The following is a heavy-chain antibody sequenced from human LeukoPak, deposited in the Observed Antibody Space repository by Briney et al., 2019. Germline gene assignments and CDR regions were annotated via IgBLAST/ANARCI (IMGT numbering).Heavy chain of an antibody. Sequence: PGGSLRLSCAASGFTFSTYWMHWVRQAPGKRLVWVSRFNSDGRSTYYADSVKGRFTISRDNAKNTLYMQMNSLRAEDTAVYYCARGRYYLDSWGQRTLVTVSS. J-gene: IGHJ4*02. CDR3: ARGRYYLDS. CDR1: GFTFSTYW. V-gene: IGHV3-74*01. D-gene: IGHD3-3*01. CDR2: FNSDGRST.